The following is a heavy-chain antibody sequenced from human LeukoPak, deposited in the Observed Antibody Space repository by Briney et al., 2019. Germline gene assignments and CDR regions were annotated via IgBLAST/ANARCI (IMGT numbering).Heavy chain of an antibody. V-gene: IGHV3-48*01. D-gene: IGHD2-21*02. CDR1: GFTFSSYA. J-gene: IGHJ4*02. CDR3: ARSCGGDCYSGFDY. Sequence: GGSLRLSCAASGFTFSSYAMSWVRQAPGKGLEWVSYISSSISTIYYADSVKGRFTISRDNAKNSLYLQMNSLRAEDTAVYYCARSCGGDCYSGFDYWGQGTLVTVSS. CDR2: ISSSISTI.